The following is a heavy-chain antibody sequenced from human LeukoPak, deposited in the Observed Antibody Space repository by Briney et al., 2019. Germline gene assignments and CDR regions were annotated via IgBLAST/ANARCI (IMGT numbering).Heavy chain of an antibody. CDR1: GFTFSSHW. Sequence: PGGSLRLSCAASGFTFSSHWMHWVRQAPGKGLVWVSRINIDGSSISYADSVKGRFTISRDNAKNTLYLQMNSLRAEDTAVYYCARSWDVDYWGQGTLVTVS. CDR3: ARSWDVDY. J-gene: IGHJ4*02. D-gene: IGHD1-26*01. CDR2: INIDGSSI. V-gene: IGHV3-74*01.